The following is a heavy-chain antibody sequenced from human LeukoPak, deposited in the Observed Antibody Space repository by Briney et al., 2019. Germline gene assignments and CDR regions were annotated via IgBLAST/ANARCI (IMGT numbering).Heavy chain of an antibody. V-gene: IGHV3-30*18. CDR3: AKNGGSYPLHAFDI. J-gene: IGHJ3*02. D-gene: IGHD1-26*01. CDR1: GFTFSSYG. Sequence: PGGSLRLSCAASGFTFSSYGMHWVRQAPGKGLEWVALISYDGSNKYYADSVKGRFTISRDNSKNTLYVQMNSLRAEDTAVYYCAKNGGSYPLHAFDIWGQGTMVTVSS. CDR2: ISYDGSNK.